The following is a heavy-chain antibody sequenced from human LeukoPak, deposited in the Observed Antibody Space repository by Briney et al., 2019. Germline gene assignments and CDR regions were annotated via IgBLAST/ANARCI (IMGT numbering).Heavy chain of an antibody. CDR1: GFKLGGYW. CDR3: AREGREGYNYPTLDF. Sequence: PGGSLRLSCGAPGFKLGGYWMSSVRQAPGKGLEWVANMKHDGIEEYYVGSVKGRSTISRDNAKNSLYRQMNSQRAEDTAVYYCAREGREGYNYPTLDFWGRGILVTVSS. V-gene: IGHV3-7*05. J-gene: IGHJ4*02. D-gene: IGHD5-24*01. CDR2: MKHDGIEE.